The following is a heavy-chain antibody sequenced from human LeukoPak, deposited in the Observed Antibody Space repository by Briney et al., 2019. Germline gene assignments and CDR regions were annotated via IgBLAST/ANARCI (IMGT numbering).Heavy chain of an antibody. J-gene: IGHJ4*02. CDR1: GGSISSGGYY. D-gene: IGHD3-16*01. CDR3: ARDQGGYFDY. V-gene: IGHV4-30-2*01. CDR2: IYHSGST. Sequence: SGTLSLTCTVSGGSISSGGYYWSWIRQPPGKGLEWIGYIYHSGSTYYNPSLKSRVTISVDRSKNQFSLKLSSVTAADTAVYYCARDQGGYFDYWGQGTLVTVSS.